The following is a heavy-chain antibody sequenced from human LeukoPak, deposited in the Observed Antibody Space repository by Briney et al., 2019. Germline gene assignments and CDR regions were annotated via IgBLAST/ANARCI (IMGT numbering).Heavy chain of an antibody. CDR2: IKQDGSEK. CDR1: GFTFNNYW. V-gene: IGHV3-7*01. D-gene: IGHD3-10*02. CDR3: AELGITMIGGV. J-gene: IGHJ6*04. Sequence: GGSLRLSCAASGFTFNNYWMTWVRQAPGMGLEWVANIKQDGSEKYYVDSVKGRFTISRDNAKNSLYLQMNSLRAEDTAVYYCAELGITMIGGVWGKGTTVPISS.